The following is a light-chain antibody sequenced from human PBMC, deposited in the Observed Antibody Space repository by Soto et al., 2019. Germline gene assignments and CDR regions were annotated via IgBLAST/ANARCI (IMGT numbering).Light chain of an antibody. J-gene: IGLJ1*01. CDR1: RSNIGTNY. V-gene: IGLV1-47*01. CDR2: MNN. Sequence: QLVLTQPPSASGTPGQRVSISCSGSRSNIGTNYVSWYQLLPGTAPKLLIYMNNQRPSGVPDRFSGSKSGTSASLAIRGLRSEDEADYYCAAWDDSLSGFYVFGTGTKLTVL. CDR3: AAWDDSLSGFYV.